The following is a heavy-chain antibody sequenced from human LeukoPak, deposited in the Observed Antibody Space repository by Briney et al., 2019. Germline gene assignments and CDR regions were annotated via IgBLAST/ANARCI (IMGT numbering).Heavy chain of an antibody. Sequence: ASVTVSCKASGFTFTSSAMQWVRQARGQRLEWIGWIVVGSGNTNYAQKFQERVTITRDMSTSTAYMELSSLRSEDTAAYYCAAGTRYYDSAADYWGQGTLVTVSS. CDR1: GFTFTSSA. V-gene: IGHV1-58*02. D-gene: IGHD3-22*01. CDR2: IVVGSGNT. CDR3: AAGTRYYDSAADY. J-gene: IGHJ4*02.